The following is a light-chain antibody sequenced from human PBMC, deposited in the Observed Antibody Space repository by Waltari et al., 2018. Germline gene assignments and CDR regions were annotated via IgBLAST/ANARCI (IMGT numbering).Light chain of an antibody. CDR1: QSLLHSNGYNY. CDR2: LGS. V-gene: IGKV2-28*01. CDR3: MQALQTPRT. J-gene: IGKJ2*01. Sequence: DIVMTQSPLSLPVTPGEPASISCRSSQSLLHSNGYNYLDWYLQKPGQSPQLLIDLGSDRASGVPERCSGSGSGTDFTLKISRVEAEDVGVYYCMQALQTPRTFGQGTKLEIK.